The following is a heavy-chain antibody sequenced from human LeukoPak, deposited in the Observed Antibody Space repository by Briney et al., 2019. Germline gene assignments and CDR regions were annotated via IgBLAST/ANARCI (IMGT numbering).Heavy chain of an antibody. CDR3: ARERRYSSSWYLDY. V-gene: IGHV6-1*01. Sequence: SQTLSLTCAISGDSVSSSSAAWNWIRQSPSRGLEWLGRTYYRSKWYNDYAVSVKSRITINPDTSKNQFSLKLSSVTAADTAVYYCARERRYSSSWYLDYWGQGTLVTVSS. J-gene: IGHJ4*02. CDR1: GDSVSSSSAA. CDR2: TYYRSKWYN. D-gene: IGHD6-13*01.